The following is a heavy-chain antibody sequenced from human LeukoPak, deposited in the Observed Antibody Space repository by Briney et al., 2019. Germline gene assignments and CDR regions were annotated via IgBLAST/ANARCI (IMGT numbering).Heavy chain of an antibody. J-gene: IGHJ4*02. CDR3: ADSSNYRAYDY. D-gene: IGHD3-22*01. Sequence: GESLKISCAASGFTFSDYTMNWVRQAPGKGLEWVSSISRNSDYIYYADSVQGRFTISRDNAKNSLYLQMNSLRAEDTAVYYCADSSNYRAYDYWGQGTLVTVSS. CDR2: ISRNSDYI. CDR1: GFTFSDYT. V-gene: IGHV3-21*01.